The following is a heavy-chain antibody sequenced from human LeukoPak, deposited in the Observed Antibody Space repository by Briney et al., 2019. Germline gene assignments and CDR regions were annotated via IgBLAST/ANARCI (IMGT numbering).Heavy chain of an antibody. V-gene: IGHV3-9*01. CDR1: GFIFDDYT. J-gene: IGHJ4*02. CDR2: ITGNSGST. Sequence: PGGSLRLSCAASGFIFDDYTIHWVRQPPGKGLEWVSGITGNSGSTDYADSVRGRFTISRDNSKNTLYLQMNSLRAEDTAVYYCASLRRDGYNVGYWGQGTLVTVSS. D-gene: IGHD5-24*01. CDR3: ASLRRDGYNVGY.